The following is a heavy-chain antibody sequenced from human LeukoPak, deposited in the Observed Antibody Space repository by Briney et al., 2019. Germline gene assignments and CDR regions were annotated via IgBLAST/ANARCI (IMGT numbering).Heavy chain of an antibody. CDR2: INHSGST. CDR3: ARGGLLWFGEVRAFDI. CDR1: GGSFSGYC. Sequence: SETLSLTCAVYGGSFSGYCWSWIRQPPGKGLEWIGEINHSGSTNYNPSLKSRVTISVDTSKNQFSLKLSSVTAADTAVYYCARGGLLWFGEVRAFDIWGQGTMVTVSS. J-gene: IGHJ3*02. V-gene: IGHV4-34*01. D-gene: IGHD3-10*01.